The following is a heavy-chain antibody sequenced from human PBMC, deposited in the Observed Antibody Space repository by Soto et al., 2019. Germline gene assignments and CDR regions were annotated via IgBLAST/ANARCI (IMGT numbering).Heavy chain of an antibody. D-gene: IGHD5-12*01. CDR1: GASISNAY. CDR2: IHSSGTF. J-gene: IGHJ6*02. V-gene: IGHV4-4*07. Sequence: QVQLQESGPGLVKPSETLSLTCTVSGASISNAYWSWIRQAAGKRLEWIGRIHSSGTFNYNPSLKSRVSISNDTSKNQISLKLSSVTAADTAVYYCARDNIVSKGYGMEVWGQGTTVTVSS. CDR3: ARDNIVSKGYGMEV.